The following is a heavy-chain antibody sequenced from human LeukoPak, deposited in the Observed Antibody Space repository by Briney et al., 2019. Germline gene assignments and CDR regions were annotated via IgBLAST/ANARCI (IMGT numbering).Heavy chain of an antibody. Sequence: GGSLGLSCAASGFTFSSYSMNWVRQAPGEGLERVSSISSSSSYIYYADSVQGRFTISRDNAKNSLYLHMTSLRAEDTAVYDCARDQGTETPAPGLDYWGQGTLVTVSS. CDR1: GFTFSSYS. CDR2: ISSSSSYI. CDR3: ARDQGTETPAPGLDY. J-gene: IGHJ4*02. V-gene: IGHV3-21*01. D-gene: IGHD4-17*01.